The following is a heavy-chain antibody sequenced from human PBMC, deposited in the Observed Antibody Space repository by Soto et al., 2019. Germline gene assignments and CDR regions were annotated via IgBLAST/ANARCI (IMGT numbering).Heavy chain of an antibody. CDR3: AKRRYYGYLDTWFDP. J-gene: IGHJ5*02. CDR2: ISGSGGST. CDR1: GFTFSSYA. D-gene: IGHD3-22*01. V-gene: IGHV3-23*01. Sequence: EVQLLESGGGLVQPGGSLRLSCAASGFTFSSYAMSWVRQAPGKGLEWVSAISGSGGSTYYEDSVNGRFTSSRDNSKNTLYLQMNSLRAEDTAVYYCAKRRYYGYLDTWFDPWGKGTLVTVSS.